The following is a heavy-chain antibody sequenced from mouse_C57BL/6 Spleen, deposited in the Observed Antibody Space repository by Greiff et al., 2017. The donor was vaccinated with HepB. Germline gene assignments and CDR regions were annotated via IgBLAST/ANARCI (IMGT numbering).Heavy chain of an antibody. V-gene: IGHV5-4*01. D-gene: IGHD2-1*01. CDR3: ARDGKIYYGNHEGFDY. Sequence: EVKLMESGGGLVKPGGSLKLSCAASGFTFSSYAMSWVRQTPEKRLEWVATISDGGSYTYYPDNVKGRFTISRDNAKNNLYLQMSHLKSEDTAMYYCARDGKIYYGNHEGFDYWGQGTTLTVSS. CDR1: GFTFSSYA. CDR2: ISDGGSYT. J-gene: IGHJ2*01.